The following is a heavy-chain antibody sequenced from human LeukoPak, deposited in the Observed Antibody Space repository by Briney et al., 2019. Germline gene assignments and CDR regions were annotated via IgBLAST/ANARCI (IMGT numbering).Heavy chain of an antibody. J-gene: IGHJ3*02. CDR3: ATDVAYDISTVYHGAFDI. CDR2: VSYSGNT. V-gene: IGHV4-59*01. D-gene: IGHD3-9*01. Sequence: SETLSLTCTVSGGSISRSYWNWIRQPPGKELEWIGYVSYSGNTNYNPSLKSRVTMSVDTSKTQFSLKLRSVTAADTAVYHCATDVAYDISTVYHGAFDIWGLGTTVTVSS. CDR1: GGSISRSY.